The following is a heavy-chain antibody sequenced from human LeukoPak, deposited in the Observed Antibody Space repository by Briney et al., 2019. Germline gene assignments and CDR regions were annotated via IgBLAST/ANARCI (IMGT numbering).Heavy chain of an antibody. J-gene: IGHJ4*02. CDR2: ISSSSSYR. D-gene: IGHD3-16*01. V-gene: IGHV3-21*01. Sequence: GSLRLSCAASGFTFSRYSMNWVRQAPGKGPEWVSSISSSSSYRYYADSVKGRFTISRDNAKNSLHLQMNSLRAEDTAVYYCMSYAGRSDDYWGQGTLVTVSS. CDR1: GFTFSRYS. CDR3: MSYAGRSDDY.